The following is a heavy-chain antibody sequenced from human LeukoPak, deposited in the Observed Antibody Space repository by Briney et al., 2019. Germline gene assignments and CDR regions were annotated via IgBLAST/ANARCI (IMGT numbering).Heavy chain of an antibody. Sequence: NPSETLSLTCTVSGGSISSSSYYWGWIRQPPGKGLEWIGSIYYSGSTYYNPSLKSRVTISVDTSKNQFSLKLSSVTAADTAVYYCARGRSYPDAFDIWGQGTMVTVSS. CDR2: IYYSGST. CDR1: GGSISSSSYY. J-gene: IGHJ3*02. D-gene: IGHD1-26*01. V-gene: IGHV4-39*07. CDR3: ARGRSYPDAFDI.